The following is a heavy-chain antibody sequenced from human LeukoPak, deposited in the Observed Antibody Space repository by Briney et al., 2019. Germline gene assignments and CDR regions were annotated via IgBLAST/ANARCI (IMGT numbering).Heavy chain of an antibody. CDR3: ARDSDYDILTGYEFDY. D-gene: IGHD3-9*01. CDR1: GFTFSSYA. CDR2: ISYDGSNK. Sequence: GGSLRLSCAASGFTFSSYAMHWVRQAPGKGLEWVAVISYDGSNKYYADSVKGRFTISRDNSKNTLYLQMNSLRAEDTAVYYCARDSDYDILTGYEFDYWGQGTLVTVSS. J-gene: IGHJ4*02. V-gene: IGHV3-30-3*01.